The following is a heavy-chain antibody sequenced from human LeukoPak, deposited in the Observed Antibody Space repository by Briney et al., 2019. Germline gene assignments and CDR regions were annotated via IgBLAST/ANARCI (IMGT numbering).Heavy chain of an antibody. Sequence: NHGESLKISCKGSGYSFTSYWIGWVRQMPGKGLEWMGIIYPGDSDTRYSPSFQGQVTISADKSISAAYLQWDSLKASDTAMYYCATVGVELWSSPFMGRGDWFDPWGQGTLVTVSS. V-gene: IGHV5-51*01. CDR1: GYSFTSYW. D-gene: IGHD3-10*01. J-gene: IGHJ5*02. CDR3: ATVGVELWSSPFMGRGDWFDP. CDR2: IYPGDSDT.